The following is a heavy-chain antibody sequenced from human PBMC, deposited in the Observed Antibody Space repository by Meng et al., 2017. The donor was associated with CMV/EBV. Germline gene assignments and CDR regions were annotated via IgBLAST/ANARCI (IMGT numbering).Heavy chain of an antibody. CDR3: ARAVVVPAAIDY. J-gene: IGHJ4*02. CDR2: IYYSGST. Sequence: GSLRLSCTVSGGSISSYYWSWIRQPPGKGLEWIGYIYYSGSTNYNPSLKSRVTISVDTSKNQFSLKLSSVIAADTAVYYCARAVVVPAAIDYWGQGTLVTVSS. D-gene: IGHD2-2*01. V-gene: IGHV4-59*01. CDR1: GGSISSYY.